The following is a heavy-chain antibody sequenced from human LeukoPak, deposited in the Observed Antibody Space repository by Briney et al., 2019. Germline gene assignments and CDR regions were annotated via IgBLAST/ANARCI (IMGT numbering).Heavy chain of an antibody. J-gene: IGHJ4*02. CDR1: GGSISSYY. Sequence: PSETLSLTCTVSGGSISSYYWSWIRQPPGKGLEWIGYIHYSGSTHYNPSLKSRVTISVDTSKNQVSLKLSSVTAADTAVYYCARARLTTFDYWGQGTLVTVSS. CDR2: IHYSGST. V-gene: IGHV4-59*01. D-gene: IGHD1-1*01. CDR3: ARARLTTFDY.